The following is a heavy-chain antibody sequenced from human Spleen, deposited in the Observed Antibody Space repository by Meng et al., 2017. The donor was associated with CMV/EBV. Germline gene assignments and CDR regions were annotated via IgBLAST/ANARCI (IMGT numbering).Heavy chain of an antibody. V-gene: IGHV4-4*02. Sequence: CAVSGGSISTSNWWSWVRQPPGKGLEWIGDIYHGGDTNYNPSLKSRVTVSVDKSKNQVSLRLTSVTAADTAVYYCARVVNFSYFFDYWGQGTLVTVS. J-gene: IGHJ4*02. D-gene: IGHD3-3*01. CDR1: GGSISTSNW. CDR3: ARVVNFSYFFDY. CDR2: IYHGGDT.